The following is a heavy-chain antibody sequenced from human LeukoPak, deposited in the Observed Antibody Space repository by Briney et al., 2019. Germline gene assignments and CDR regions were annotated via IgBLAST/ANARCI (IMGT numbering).Heavy chain of an antibody. Sequence: GGSLRLSCAASGFTFSSYAMHWVRQAPGKGLEWVAVISYDGSNKYYADSVKGRFNISRDNSKNTLYLQMNSLRAEDTAVYYCAGDGGLVVVAATEPFWYMDVWGKGTTVTVSS. V-gene: IGHV3-30*04. CDR3: AGDGGLVVVAATEPFWYMDV. CDR2: ISYDGSNK. CDR1: GFTFSSYA. J-gene: IGHJ6*03. D-gene: IGHD2-15*01.